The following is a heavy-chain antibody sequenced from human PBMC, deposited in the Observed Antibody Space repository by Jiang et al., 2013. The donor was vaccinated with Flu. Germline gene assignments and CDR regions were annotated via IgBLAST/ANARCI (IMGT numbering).Heavy chain of an antibody. J-gene: IGHJ4*02. CDR3: ARGTIAAAGRFDY. Sequence: RQSPSRGLEWLGRTYYRSKWYNDYAVSVKSRITINPDTSKNQFSLQLNSVTPEDAAVYYCARGTIAAAGRFDYWGQGTLVTVSS. CDR2: TYYRSKWYN. D-gene: IGHD6-13*01. V-gene: IGHV6-1*01.